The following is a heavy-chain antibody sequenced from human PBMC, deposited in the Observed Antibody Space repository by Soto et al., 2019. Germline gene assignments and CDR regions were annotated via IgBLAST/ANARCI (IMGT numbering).Heavy chain of an antibody. CDR2: ISVSGDSA. CDR3: ATRHLSYCSGGTCNPFDF. J-gene: IGHJ4*02. D-gene: IGHD2-15*01. CDR1: GFTFNTYS. Sequence: GGSLILSCAASGFTFNTYSMNWVRQAPGKGLEWVSTISVSGDSAYFADSVRGRFTISRDNSKNTVYLQMNSLRADDTAMYYCATRHLSYCSGGTCNPFDFWGQGTLVTVSS. V-gene: IGHV3-23*01.